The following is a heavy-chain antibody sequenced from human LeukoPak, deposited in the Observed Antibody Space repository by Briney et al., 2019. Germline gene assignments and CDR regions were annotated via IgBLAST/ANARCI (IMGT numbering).Heavy chain of an antibody. CDR2: TYYRSKWYN. D-gene: IGHD2-15*01. Sequence: SQTLSLTCAISGDSVSSNSAAWNWIRQSPSRGLAWLGRTYYRSKWYNDYAVSVKSRITINPDTSKNQFSLQLNSVTPEDTAVYYCARDERYCSGGSCYTRHIDYWGQGTLVAVSS. J-gene: IGHJ4*02. CDR3: ARDERYCSGGSCYTRHIDY. CDR1: GDSVSSNSAA. V-gene: IGHV6-1*01.